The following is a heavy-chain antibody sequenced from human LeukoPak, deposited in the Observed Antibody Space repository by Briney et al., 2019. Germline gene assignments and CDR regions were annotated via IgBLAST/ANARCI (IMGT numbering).Heavy chain of an antibody. CDR3: ARDLKVEDNSGYYAFDY. D-gene: IGHD3-22*01. CDR1: GFTFSNYA. V-gene: IGHV3-48*04. Sequence: GGSLRLSCAASGFTFSNYAMNWVRQPPGKGLEWVSYSSSGSSTIYYADSVKGRFSISRDNAKNILYLQINSLRAEDTAVYYCARDLKVEDNSGYYAFDYWGQGTLVTVSS. J-gene: IGHJ4*02. CDR2: SSSGSSTI.